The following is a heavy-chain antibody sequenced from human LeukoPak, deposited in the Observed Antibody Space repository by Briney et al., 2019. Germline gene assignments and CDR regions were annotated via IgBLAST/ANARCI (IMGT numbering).Heavy chain of an antibody. D-gene: IGHD5/OR15-5a*01. V-gene: IGHV4-38-2*02. CDR2: IYHSGST. Sequence: SETLSLTCTVSGYSISSGYYWGWIRQTPGKGVEWIGSIYHSGSTYYNPSLKSRVTISVATSKNQFSLKLSSLTAADTAVYYCAGQYTVYDAFDYWGQGTLVAVSS. CDR3: AGQYTVYDAFDY. CDR1: GYSISSGYY. J-gene: IGHJ4*02.